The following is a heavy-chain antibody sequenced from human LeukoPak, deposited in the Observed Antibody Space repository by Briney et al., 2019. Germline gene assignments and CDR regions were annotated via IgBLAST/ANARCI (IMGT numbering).Heavy chain of an antibody. V-gene: IGHV1-18*01. CDR3: ARSVVPAAKYNWFDP. J-gene: IGHJ5*02. D-gene: IGHD2-2*01. CDR1: GYTFTSYG. Sequence: ASVKVSCKASGYTFTSYGISWVRQAPGQGLEWMGWISAYNGNTNYAQKLQGRVTMTTDTSTSTAYMELRSLRSDDTAVYYCARSVVPAAKYNWFDPWGQGTLVTVSS. CDR2: ISAYNGNT.